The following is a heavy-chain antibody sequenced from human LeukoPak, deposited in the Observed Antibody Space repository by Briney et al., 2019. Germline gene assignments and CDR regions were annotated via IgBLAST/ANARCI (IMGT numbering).Heavy chain of an antibody. CDR3: AASVVVPAAKLSYYYYGMDV. CDR1: GYTFTSYG. J-gene: IGHJ6*02. V-gene: IGHV1-18*01. Sequence: GAPVKVSCKASGYTFTSYGISWVRQAPGQGLEWMGWISAYNGNTNYAQKLQGRVTMTTDTSTSTAYMELRSLRSDDTAVYYCAASVVVPAAKLSYYYYGMDVWGQGTTVTVSS. CDR2: ISAYNGNT. D-gene: IGHD2-2*01.